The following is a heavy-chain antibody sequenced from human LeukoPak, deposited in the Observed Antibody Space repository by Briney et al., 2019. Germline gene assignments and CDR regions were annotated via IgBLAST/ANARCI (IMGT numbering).Heavy chain of an antibody. V-gene: IGHV3-72*01. CDR3: TRDGGYSINTAFDI. D-gene: IGHD5-18*01. CDR2: IRRGSNSYTT. CDR1: GFTFSDYI. Sequence: QPGGSLRLSCAASGFTFSDYILDWVRQAPRKGLEWVGRIRRGSNSYTTEYAASVKARFIISRDDSQNSLFLHMYSLKTEDTAFYYCTRDGGYSINTAFDIWGRGTMVNVSS. J-gene: IGHJ3*02.